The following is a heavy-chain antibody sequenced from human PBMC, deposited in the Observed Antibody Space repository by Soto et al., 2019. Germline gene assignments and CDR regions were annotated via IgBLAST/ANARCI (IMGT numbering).Heavy chain of an antibody. CDR3: ARTFGILRFLGPPDQFDY. Sequence: SGPTLVNPTETLTLTCTVAGFSLSNARMGVSWIRQPPGKALEWLAHIFSNDEKSYSTSLKSRLTISKDTSKSQVVLTMTNMDPVDTATYYCARTFGILRFLGPPDQFDYWGQGTLVTVSS. CDR1: GFSLSNARMG. CDR2: IFSNDEK. D-gene: IGHD3-3*01. V-gene: IGHV2-26*01. J-gene: IGHJ4*02.